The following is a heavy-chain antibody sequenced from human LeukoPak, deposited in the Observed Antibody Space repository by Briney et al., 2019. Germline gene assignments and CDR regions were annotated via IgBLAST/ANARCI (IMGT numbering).Heavy chain of an antibody. D-gene: IGHD5-18*01. CDR2: INPNSGGT. J-gene: IGHJ4*02. CDR1: GYTFTSYG. CDR3: ARGSWIQLWATYFDY. Sequence: GASVKVSCKASGYTFTSYGISWVRQAPGQGLEWMGIINPNSGGTNYAQKFQGRVTMTRDTSISTAYMELSRLRSDDTAVYYCARGSWIQLWATYFDYWGQGTLVTVSS. V-gene: IGHV1-2*02.